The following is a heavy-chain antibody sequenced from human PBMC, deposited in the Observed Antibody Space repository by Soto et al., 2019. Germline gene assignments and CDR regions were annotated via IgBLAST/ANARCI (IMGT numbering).Heavy chain of an antibody. V-gene: IGHV3-30-3*01. Sequence: QVQLVDSGGGVVQPGRSLRLSCAASGFTFSSYAMHWVRQAPGKGLEWVAVISFDGSNKYYADSVKGPFTISRDNSKNTLYLQMNSLTAEDTAVYYCARDPGYYYHNSGLYCMDVWGQGTTVTVSS. CDR1: GFTFSSYA. CDR3: ARDPGYYYHNSGLYCMDV. J-gene: IGHJ6*02. D-gene: IGHD3-22*01. CDR2: ISFDGSNK.